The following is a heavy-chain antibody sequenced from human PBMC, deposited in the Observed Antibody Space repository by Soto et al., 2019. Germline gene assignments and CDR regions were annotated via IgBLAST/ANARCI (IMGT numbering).Heavy chain of an antibody. CDR2: IYYSGST. J-gene: IGHJ4*02. CDR1: GDSGGFISSSSYH. CDR3: AGSRYTSGWWTPPFDY. Sequence: PSETLSLTCTVSGDSGGFISSSSYHWGWIRQPPGKGLEWIGNIYYSGSTYYNPSLKSRVTISVDTSKNQFSLKLTSVTAADSALYYCAGSRYTSGWWTPPFDYWGQGTLVTVSS. D-gene: IGHD6-19*01. V-gene: IGHV4-39*07.